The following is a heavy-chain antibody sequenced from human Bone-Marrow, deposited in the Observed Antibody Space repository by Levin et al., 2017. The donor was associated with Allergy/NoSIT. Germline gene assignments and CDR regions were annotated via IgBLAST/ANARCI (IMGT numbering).Heavy chain of an antibody. J-gene: IGHJ4*02. Sequence: MAGGSLRLSCKASGYTFTNYWIGWVRQMPGKGLEWMGIIHPGDSDTRYSPSFQGQVTISADKSLSTAYLQWSSLKASDAAMYYCARSASTVYFDYWGQGTLVTVSS. D-gene: IGHD4-17*01. CDR3: ARSASTVYFDY. V-gene: IGHV5-51*01. CDR1: GYTFTNYW. CDR2: IHPGDSDT.